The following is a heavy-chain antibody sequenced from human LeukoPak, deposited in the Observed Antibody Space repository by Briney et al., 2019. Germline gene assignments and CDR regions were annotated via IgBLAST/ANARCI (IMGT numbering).Heavy chain of an antibody. CDR3: ARENGGGFDY. CDR1: GGSVSSGSYY. J-gene: IGHJ4*02. V-gene: IGHV4-61*01. Sequence: SETLSLTCTVPGGSVSSGSYYWSWIRQPPGKGLEWIGYIYYSGSTNYNPSLKGRVTISVDTSKNQFSLKLSSVTAADTAVYYCARENGGGFDYWGQGTLVTVSS. CDR2: IYYSGST. D-gene: IGHD3-16*01.